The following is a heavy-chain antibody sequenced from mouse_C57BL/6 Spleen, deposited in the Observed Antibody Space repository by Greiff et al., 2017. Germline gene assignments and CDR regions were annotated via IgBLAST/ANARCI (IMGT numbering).Heavy chain of an antibody. J-gene: IGHJ2*01. CDR1: GYAFSSSW. V-gene: IGHV1-82*01. CDR3: ASRYYGSSSDYFDY. CDR2: IYPGDGDT. D-gene: IGHD1-1*01. Sequence: QVQLQQSGPELVKPGASVKISCKASGYAFSSSWMNWVKQRPGKGLEWIGRIYPGDGDTNYNGKFKGKATLTADKSSSTAYMQLNSLTSEDSAVYFCASRYYGSSSDYFDYWGQGTTLTVSS.